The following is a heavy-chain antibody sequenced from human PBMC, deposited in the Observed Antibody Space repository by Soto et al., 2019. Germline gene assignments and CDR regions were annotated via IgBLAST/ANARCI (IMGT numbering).Heavy chain of an antibody. CDR1: GFTFSSYA. D-gene: IGHD5-12*01. CDR3: AKVGDSGYDLVDY. CDR2: ISGSGGST. V-gene: IGHV3-23*01. Sequence: PGGSLGLSCSASGFTFSSYAMSWVRQAPGKGLEWVSAISGSGGSTYYADSVKGRFTISRDNSKNTLYLQMNSLRAEDTAVYYCAKVGDSGYDLVDYWGQGTLVTVSS. J-gene: IGHJ4*02.